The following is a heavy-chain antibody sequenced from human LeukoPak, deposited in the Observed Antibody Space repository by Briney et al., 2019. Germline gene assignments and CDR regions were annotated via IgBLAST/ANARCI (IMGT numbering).Heavy chain of an antibody. Sequence: SETLSLTCAVYGGSFSGYYWSWIRQPPGKGLEWIGEINHSGSTNYNPSLKSRVTISADTSKNQFSLKLSSVTAADTAVYYCARVLGCSSTSCDGSDYWGQGTLVTVSS. V-gene: IGHV4-34*01. D-gene: IGHD2-2*01. J-gene: IGHJ4*02. CDR3: ARVLGCSSTSCDGSDY. CDR1: GGSFSGYY. CDR2: INHSGST.